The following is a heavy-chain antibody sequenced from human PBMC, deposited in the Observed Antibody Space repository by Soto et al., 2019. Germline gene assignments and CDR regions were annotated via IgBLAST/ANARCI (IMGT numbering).Heavy chain of an antibody. V-gene: IGHV4-39*01. D-gene: IGHD6-19*01. CDR1: GGSITRNNHY. Sequence: QLQLQESGPGLVKPSETLSLTCIVSGGSITRNNHYWGWIRQSPGKGLEWIGSILYSGSTNYNPSGTRRVTLSGETAKNQFSRKMSSVTAADTALYYWARLGSSGWYQGSYFDYWGQGTLVTVSS. CDR2: ILYSGST. J-gene: IGHJ4*02. CDR3: ARLGSSGWYQGSYFDY.